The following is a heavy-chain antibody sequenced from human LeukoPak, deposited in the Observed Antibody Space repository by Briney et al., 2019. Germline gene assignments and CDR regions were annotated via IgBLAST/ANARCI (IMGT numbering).Heavy chain of an antibody. D-gene: IGHD5-18*01. CDR3: AREWLTDTAMPWGLDY. Sequence: ASVKVSCKASGYTFTSYDINWVRQATGQGLEWVGWMNPNSGNTGYAQKFQGRVTMTRDTSTSTVYMELSSLRSEDTAVYYCAREWLTDTAMPWGLDYWGQGTLVTVSS. CDR1: GYTFTSYD. J-gene: IGHJ4*02. CDR2: MNPNSGNT. V-gene: IGHV1-8*02.